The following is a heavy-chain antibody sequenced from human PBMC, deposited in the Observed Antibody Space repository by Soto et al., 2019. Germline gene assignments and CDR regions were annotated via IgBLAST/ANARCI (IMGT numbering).Heavy chain of an antibody. D-gene: IGHD2-2*01. CDR2: INPSGGIT. CDR3: ARGRSTTSDYYYYGMDV. CDR1: GYTLTSYY. J-gene: IGHJ6*02. V-gene: IGHV1-46*01. Sequence: ASVKVSCKASGYTLTSYYLHWVRQAPGQGLEWMGIINPSGGITNDAQKFQDRVTMTSDTSTSTVYMELSSLRSEDTAVYYCARGRSTTSDYYYYGMDVWGQGTTVTVSS.